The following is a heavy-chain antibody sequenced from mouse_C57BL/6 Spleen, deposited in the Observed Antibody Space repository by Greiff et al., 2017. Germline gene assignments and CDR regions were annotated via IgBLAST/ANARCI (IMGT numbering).Heavy chain of an antibody. Sequence: EVKLMESGGGLVQPGGSLKLSCAASGFTFSDYGMAWVRQAPRKGPEWVAFISNLAYSIYYADTVTGRFTISRENAKNTLYLEMSSLRSEDTAMYYCARQVTTVGYFDVWGTGTTVTVYS. D-gene: IGHD1-1*01. CDR3: ARQVTTVGYFDV. CDR1: GFTFSDYG. CDR2: ISNLAYSI. V-gene: IGHV5-15*01. J-gene: IGHJ1*03.